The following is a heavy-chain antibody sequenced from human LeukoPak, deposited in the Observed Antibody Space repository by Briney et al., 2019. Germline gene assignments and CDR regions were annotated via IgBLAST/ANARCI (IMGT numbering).Heavy chain of an antibody. CDR1: GGSISSGGYY. J-gene: IGHJ4*02. CDR2: IYYSGST. V-gene: IGHV4-31*03. D-gene: IGHD2-15*01. CDR3: AKARRYCSGGSCSTYFDY. Sequence: SETLSLTCTVSGGSISSGGYYWSWNRQHPGKGLEWIGYIYYSGSTYYNPSLKSRVTISVDTSKNQFSLKLSSVTAADTAVYYCAKARRYCSGGSCSTYFDYWGQGTLVTVSS.